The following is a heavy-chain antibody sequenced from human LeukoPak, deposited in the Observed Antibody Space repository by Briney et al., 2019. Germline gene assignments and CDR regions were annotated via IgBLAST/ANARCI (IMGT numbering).Heavy chain of an antibody. J-gene: IGHJ6*02. Sequence: SETLSLTCTVSGASISSYYWSWIRQPPGKGLEWIGYIYYSGSTNYNPSLKSRVTISVDTSKNQFSLKLSSVTAADTAVYYCARESRLYSGWSGYYYYGMDVWGQGTTVTVSS. CDR2: IYYSGST. V-gene: IGHV4-59*01. CDR3: ARESRLYSGWSGYYYYGMDV. CDR1: GASISSYY. D-gene: IGHD6-19*01.